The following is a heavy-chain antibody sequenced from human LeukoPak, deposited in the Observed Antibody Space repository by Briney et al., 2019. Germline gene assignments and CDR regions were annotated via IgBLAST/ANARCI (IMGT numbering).Heavy chain of an antibody. J-gene: IGHJ4*02. D-gene: IGHD6-19*01. CDR3: ARRSGIAVAGAFDY. Sequence: GSLRLSCAASGFTFSSYGMSWVRQAPGKGLEWVSSINDSGGRTYYADSVKGRFTISRDNSKNTLYLQMNSLRAEDTAVYYCARRSGIAVAGAFDYWGQGTLVTVSS. CDR2: INDSGGRT. V-gene: IGHV3-23*01. CDR1: GFTFSSYG.